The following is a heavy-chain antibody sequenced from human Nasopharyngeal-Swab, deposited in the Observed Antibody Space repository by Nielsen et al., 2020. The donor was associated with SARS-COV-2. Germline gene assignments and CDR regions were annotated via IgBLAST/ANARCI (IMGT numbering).Heavy chain of an antibody. D-gene: IGHD5-12*01. Sequence: SVPVSRQASGPTFRDHTMNLVRQAPGQGLEWMGWINTNPGNPTYAQGFTGRFVFSLDTSVSTAYLQISSLKAEDSGVYYCSRGGRSGYDFDYWGQGTLVTVSS. V-gene: IGHV7-4-1*02. CDR2: INTNPGNP. CDR3: SRGGRSGYDFDY. J-gene: IGHJ4*02. CDR1: GPTFRDHT.